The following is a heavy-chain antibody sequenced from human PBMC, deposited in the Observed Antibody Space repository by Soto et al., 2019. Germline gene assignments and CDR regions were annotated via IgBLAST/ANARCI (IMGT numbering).Heavy chain of an antibody. D-gene: IGHD3-22*01. J-gene: IGHJ4*02. V-gene: IGHV3-23*01. CDR3: AKELYYDSSGYYYFWGFDY. CDR1: GFTFSSYA. Sequence: LRLSCAASGFTFSSYAMSWVRQAPGKGLEWVSAISGSGGSTYYADSVKGRFTISRDNSKNTLYLQMNSLRAEDTAVYYCAKELYYDSSGYYYFWGFDYWGQGTLVTVSS. CDR2: ISGSGGST.